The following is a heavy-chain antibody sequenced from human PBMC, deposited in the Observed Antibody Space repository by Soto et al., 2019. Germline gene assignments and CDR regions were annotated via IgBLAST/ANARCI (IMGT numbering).Heavy chain of an antibody. CDR3: ARVPGHSSSSLYYFGY. CDR2: INPSGGST. J-gene: IGHJ4*02. V-gene: IGHV1-46*01. CDR1: GYTFTSYY. Sequence: ASVKVSCKASGYTFTSYYIHWVRQAPGQGLEWMGIINPSGGSTSYTQKFQGRVTMTRDTSTSTVYMELSSLRSEDTAVYYCARVPGHSSSSLYYFGYWGQGTPVTVSS. D-gene: IGHD6-6*01.